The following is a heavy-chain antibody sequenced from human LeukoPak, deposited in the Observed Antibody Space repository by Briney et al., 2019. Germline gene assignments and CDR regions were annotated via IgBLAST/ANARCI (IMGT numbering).Heavy chain of an antibody. J-gene: IGHJ6*02. CDR3: AKEPRSLTGVYGMDV. V-gene: IGHV3-23*01. D-gene: IGHD3-10*01. Sequence: GGSLRVSCAASGFTFDDYGMSWVRQAPGKGLEWVSAISGSGGSTYYADSVKGRFTISRDNSKNTLYLQMNSLRAEDTAVYYCAKEPRSLTGVYGMDVWGQGTTVTVSS. CDR2: ISGSGGST. CDR1: GFTFDDYG.